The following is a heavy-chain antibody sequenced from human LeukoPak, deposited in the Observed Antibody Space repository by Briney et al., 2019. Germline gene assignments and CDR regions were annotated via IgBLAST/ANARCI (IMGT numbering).Heavy chain of an antibody. CDR1: GDSISSGNFY. Sequence: PSQTLSLTCTVSGDSISSGNFYWTWIRQPPGKGLEWIGYIYYSGSAFYNPSLRSRVTISVVTSRNQFSLNLSSVTAADTAVYFCARGAFGDGSDYYFDYWGQGTLVTVSS. CDR2: IYYSGSA. J-gene: IGHJ4*02. V-gene: IGHV4-30-4*01. CDR3: ARGAFGDGSDYYFDY. D-gene: IGHD3-10*01.